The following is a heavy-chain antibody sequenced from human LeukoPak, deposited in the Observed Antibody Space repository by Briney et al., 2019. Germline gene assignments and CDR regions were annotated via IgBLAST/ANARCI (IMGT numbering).Heavy chain of an antibody. J-gene: IGHJ4*02. CDR3: GLNDYGDY. D-gene: IGHD2-8*01. CDR1: GFTFSKAW. Sequence: PGRSLRLSCAASGFTFSKAWMSWVRQAPGKGLEWVGRIKSKTDGGTTDYAAPVKGRFTISRDDSKNTLHLQMNSLKTEDTAVYYCGLNDYGDYWGQGTLVTVSS. CDR2: IKSKTDGGTT. V-gene: IGHV3-15*01.